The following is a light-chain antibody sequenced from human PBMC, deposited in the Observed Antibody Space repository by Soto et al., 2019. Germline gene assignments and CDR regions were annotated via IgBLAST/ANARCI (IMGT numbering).Light chain of an antibody. CDR3: QYYYSHPLT. CDR2: GAY. CDR1: KSISNC. V-gene: IGKV1-39*01. J-gene: IGKJ4*01. Sequence: QISLSPAALGACLGDLVTITCLSSKSISNCLNWYKQNPGRARELLIYGAYSLHSGVPSRFSGSGSGTDFTLTISLEHAEDLASYCSQYYYSHPLTFGAGTKVDTK.